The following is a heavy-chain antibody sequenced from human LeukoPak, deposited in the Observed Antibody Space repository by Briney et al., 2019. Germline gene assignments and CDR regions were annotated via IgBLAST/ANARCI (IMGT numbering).Heavy chain of an antibody. Sequence: GGSLRLSCAASGFTFDSCAMNWVRQAPGKGLEGVASISGYGTDTYYAGSVKGRFTISRDNSKNTLYLQLNSLRAEDTAVYYCAKDKTGYNRPLDSWGQGTLVTVSS. CDR3: AKDKTGYNRPLDS. V-gene: IGHV3-23*01. J-gene: IGHJ4*02. D-gene: IGHD6-13*01. CDR2: ISGYGTDT. CDR1: GFTFDSCA.